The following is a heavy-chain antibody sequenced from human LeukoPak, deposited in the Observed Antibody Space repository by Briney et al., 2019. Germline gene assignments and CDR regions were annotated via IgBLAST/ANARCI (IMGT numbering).Heavy chain of an antibody. CDR1: GFTFSNYW. V-gene: IGHV3-7*01. Sequence: GSLRLSCTASGFTFSNYWMIWARQAPGKGLEWVANIVEDGSDKYCVDSVKGRFTISRDNAKNSLYLQMNSLRAEDTAVYYCARWFRSGFYLWGQGTLVTVSP. D-gene: IGHD3-3*01. CDR2: IVEDGSDK. CDR3: ARWFRSGFYL. J-gene: IGHJ4*02.